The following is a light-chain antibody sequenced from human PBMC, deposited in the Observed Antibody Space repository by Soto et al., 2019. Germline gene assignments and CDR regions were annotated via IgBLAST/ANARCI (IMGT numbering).Light chain of an antibody. CDR2: GAS. V-gene: IGKV3-20*01. J-gene: IGKJ3*01. CDR1: QTITRNF. CDR3: QQYGNSPPFT. Sequence: EIVLTQSPGTLSLSPGERATLSCRASQTITRNFLAWYQQKPGQAPRLLMYGASSRATGIPVRFSGGGSETDFTLTISRLEPEDFAVYYCQQYGNSPPFTFGPGTKVDIK.